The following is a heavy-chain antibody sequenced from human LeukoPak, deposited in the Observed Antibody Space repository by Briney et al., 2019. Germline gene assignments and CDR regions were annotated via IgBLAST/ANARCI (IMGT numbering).Heavy chain of an antibody. CDR2: INHSGST. CDR3: ARDAATYYDILTGSNWFDP. Sequence: PSETLSLTCAVYGGSFSGYYWSWIRQPPGKGLEWIGEINHSGSTNYNPSPKSRVTISVDTSKNQFSLKLSSVTAADTAVYYCARDAATYYDILTGSNWFDPWGQGTLVTVSS. CDR1: GGSFSGYY. V-gene: IGHV4-34*01. J-gene: IGHJ5*02. D-gene: IGHD3-9*01.